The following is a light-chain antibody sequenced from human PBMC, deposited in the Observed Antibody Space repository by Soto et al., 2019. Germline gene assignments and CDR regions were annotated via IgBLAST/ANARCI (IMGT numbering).Light chain of an antibody. CDR2: GVS. Sequence: QSALTQPPSASGSPGQSVTISCTGTSGDVGGYNYVSWYQQHPGKAPKLMIFGVSERPSGVPDRFSASKSGNTASLTVSGLQAEDEADYYCSSYEGSNNYVFGTGTKVTVL. J-gene: IGLJ1*01. CDR3: SSYEGSNNYV. V-gene: IGLV2-8*01. CDR1: SGDVGGYNY.